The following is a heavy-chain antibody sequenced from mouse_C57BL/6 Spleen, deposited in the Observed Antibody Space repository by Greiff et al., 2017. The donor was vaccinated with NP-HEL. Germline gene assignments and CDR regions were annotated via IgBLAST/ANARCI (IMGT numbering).Heavy chain of an antibody. Sequence: QVQLQQPGAELVKPGASVKMSCKASGYTFTSYWITWVKQRPGQGLEWIGDIYPGSGSTNYNEKFKSKATLTVDTSSRKAYMQLSSLTSEDSAVYYCARNGYLPGWFAYWGQGTLVTVSA. V-gene: IGHV1-55*01. J-gene: IGHJ3*01. CDR2: IYPGSGST. CDR3: ARNGYLPGWFAY. CDR1: GYTFTSYW. D-gene: IGHD2-3*01.